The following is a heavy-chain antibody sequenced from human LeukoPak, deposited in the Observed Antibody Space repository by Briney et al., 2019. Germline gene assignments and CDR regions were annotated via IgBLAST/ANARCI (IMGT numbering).Heavy chain of an antibody. CDR3: ARVTGYMVEDYFDY. Sequence: SETLSLTCTVSGGSISSYYWSWIRQPAGKGLEWIGRIYTSGSTNYNPSLKSRVTISVDTSKNQFSLRLSSVTAADTAVYYCARVTGYMVEDYFDYWGQGTLVTVSS. J-gene: IGHJ4*02. D-gene: IGHD5-12*01. V-gene: IGHV4-4*07. CDR2: IYTSGST. CDR1: GGSISSYY.